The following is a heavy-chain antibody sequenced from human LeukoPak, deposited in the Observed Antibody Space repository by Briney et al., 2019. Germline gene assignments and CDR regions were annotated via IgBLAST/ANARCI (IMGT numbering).Heavy chain of an antibody. Sequence: GGSLRLSCAASRFTFSTYWMSWVRQAPGKGLEWVANIKQDGSEKYYVDSVKGRFTIFRDNAKKSLFLQMNSLRAEDTAVYYCARDAVHSGTGNTFDIWGQGTVVTVSS. V-gene: IGHV3-7*01. CDR1: RFTFSTYW. CDR3: ARDAVHSGTGNTFDI. CDR2: IKQDGSEK. J-gene: IGHJ3*02. D-gene: IGHD6-13*01.